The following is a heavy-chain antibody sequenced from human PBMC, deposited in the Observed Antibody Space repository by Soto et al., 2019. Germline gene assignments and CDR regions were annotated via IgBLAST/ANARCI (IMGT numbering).Heavy chain of an antibody. CDR2: MSYSGTA. CDR3: ARAINFDFWSDSQSGHYFDY. CDR1: GGSVSNTNYY. J-gene: IGHJ4*02. Sequence: PSETLSLTCTVSGGSVSNTNYYWSWIRQPPGKGLEWIAYMSYSGTANYNPSLKSRVTISVDTSKNQFSLKLSSVTAADTAVYYCARAINFDFWSDSQSGHYFDYWAQGTLVTV. V-gene: IGHV4-61*01. D-gene: IGHD3-3*01.